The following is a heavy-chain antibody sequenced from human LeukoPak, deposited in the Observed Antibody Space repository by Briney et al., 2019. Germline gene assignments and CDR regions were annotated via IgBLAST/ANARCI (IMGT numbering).Heavy chain of an antibody. CDR1: GFTFSSYW. CDR2: IKRDGSEK. J-gene: IGHJ6*02. V-gene: IGHV3-7*01. CDR3: AREGPGYYYYGMDV. Sequence: GGSLRLSCAASGFTFSSYWMSWVRQAPGKGLEWVANIKRDGSEKYYVDSVKGRFTISRDNAKNSLYLQMNSLRAEDTAVYYCAREGPGYYYYGMDVWGQGTTVTVSS.